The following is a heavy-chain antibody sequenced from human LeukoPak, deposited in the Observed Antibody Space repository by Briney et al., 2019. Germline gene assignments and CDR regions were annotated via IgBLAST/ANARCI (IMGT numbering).Heavy chain of an antibody. V-gene: IGHV4-31*03. Sequence: SETLSLTCSVSGAYISSGGYYWSWIRQHPGKGLEWIGYIHYSGRTYYNPSLQSRVTISVDTSKNQFSLKLTSVTAADTAIHYCARGVLYWGQGTLVTVSS. CDR1: GAYISSGGYY. CDR2: IHYSGRT. D-gene: IGHD3-16*01. J-gene: IGHJ4*02. CDR3: ARGVLY.